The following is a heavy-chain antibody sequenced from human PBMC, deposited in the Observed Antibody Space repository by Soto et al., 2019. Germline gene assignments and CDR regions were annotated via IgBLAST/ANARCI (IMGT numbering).Heavy chain of an antibody. CDR3: ARVPNLAVAGRIVLDP. Sequence: SETLSLTCTVSGGSISSYYWSWIRQPPGKGLEWIGYIYYSGSTNYNPSLKSRVTISVDTSKNQFSLKLSSVTAADTAVYYCARVPNLAVAGRIVLDPWGQGTLVTVSS. D-gene: IGHD6-19*01. J-gene: IGHJ5*02. CDR1: GGSISSYY. CDR2: IYYSGST. V-gene: IGHV4-59*01.